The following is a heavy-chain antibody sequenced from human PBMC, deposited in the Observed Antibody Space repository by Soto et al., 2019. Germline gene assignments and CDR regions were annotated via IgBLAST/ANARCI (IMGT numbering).Heavy chain of an antibody. J-gene: IGHJ5*02. CDR2: IYWDDVK. CDR1: GFSLSSSGVG. Sequence: QITLKESGPTLEKPTQTLTLTCTFSGFSLSSSGVGVGWIRQPPGKALEWLALIYWDDVKTYNPSLKSRLTITRDTSKSQVILTMTNMDPVDTATYYCAHRRFYYDTRLFDPWGQGTLVIVSS. V-gene: IGHV2-5*02. CDR3: AHRRFYYDTRLFDP. D-gene: IGHD3-22*01.